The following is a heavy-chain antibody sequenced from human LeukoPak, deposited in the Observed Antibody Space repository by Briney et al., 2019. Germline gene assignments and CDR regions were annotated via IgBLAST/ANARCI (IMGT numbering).Heavy chain of an antibody. Sequence: ASVKVSCKASGYTFTSYYIHWVRQAPGQGLEWMGLINPSGGSTNYAQKFQGRVTMTRDTSISTAYMELSRLRSDDTAVYYCARPTTMIVVSDAFDIWGQGTMVTVSS. CDR1: GYTFTSYY. CDR2: INPSGGST. V-gene: IGHV1-46*01. CDR3: ARPTTMIVVSDAFDI. D-gene: IGHD3-22*01. J-gene: IGHJ3*02.